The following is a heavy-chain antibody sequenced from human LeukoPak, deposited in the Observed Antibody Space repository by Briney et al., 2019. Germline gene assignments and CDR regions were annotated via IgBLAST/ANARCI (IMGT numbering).Heavy chain of an antibody. CDR2: INSDGSST. J-gene: IGHJ6*02. Sequence: PGGSLRLSCAASGFTFSSYWMHWVRQAPGKGLVWVSRINSDGSSTSYADSVKGRFTISRDNAKNTLYLQMNSLRAEDTAVYYCARDHRFPYDFWSGYYFPAPYYYYYGMDVWGQGTTVTVSS. D-gene: IGHD3-3*01. V-gene: IGHV3-74*01. CDR3: ARDHRFPYDFWSGYYFPAPYYYYYGMDV. CDR1: GFTFSSYW.